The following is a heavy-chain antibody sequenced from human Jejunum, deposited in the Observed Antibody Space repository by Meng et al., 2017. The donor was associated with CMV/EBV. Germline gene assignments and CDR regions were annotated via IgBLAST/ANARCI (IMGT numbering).Heavy chain of an antibody. Sequence: RRGGAGGGLGRRGGSLRLSWAASVFTFSNYWMHWVRQGQGKGLMCVSRIDLNGRDITYADSVRGRFTISRDNAKNTLYLQMNNLRADDTGVYYCVRGTSAWYGVDYWGQGTLVTVSS. CDR3: VRGTSAWYGVDY. J-gene: IGHJ4*02. D-gene: IGHD6-19*01. CDR1: VFTFSNYW. V-gene: IGHV3-74*03. CDR2: IDLNGRDI.